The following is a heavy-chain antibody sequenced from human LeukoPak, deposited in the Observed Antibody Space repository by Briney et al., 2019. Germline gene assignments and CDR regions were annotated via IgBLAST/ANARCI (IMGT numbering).Heavy chain of an antibody. V-gene: IGHV4-34*01. D-gene: IGHD4-23*01. J-gene: IGHJ4*02. CDR2: INHSGST. Sequence: PSETLSLTCSVYGGSFSGYYWSWIRQPPGKGLEWIGEINHSGSTNYNPSLKSRVTISVDTSKNQFSLKLSSVTAADTAVYYCARGWGLRWYYWGQGTLVTVSS. CDR3: ARGWGLRWYY. CDR1: GGSFSGYY.